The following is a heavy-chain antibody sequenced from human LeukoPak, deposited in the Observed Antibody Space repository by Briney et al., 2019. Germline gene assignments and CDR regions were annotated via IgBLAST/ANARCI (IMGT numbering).Heavy chain of an antibody. V-gene: IGHV3-21*01. CDR2: ISSSSSYI. J-gene: IGHJ5*02. CDR1: GFTFSSYS. CDR3: ARDLSPYYYDSSGYYRHWFDP. Sequence: GGSLRLSCAASGFTFSSYSMNRVRQAPGKGLEWVSSISSSSSYIYYADSVKGRFTISRDNAKNSLYLQMNSLRAEDTAVYYCARDLSPYYYDSSGYYRHWFDPWGQGTLVTVSS. D-gene: IGHD3-22*01.